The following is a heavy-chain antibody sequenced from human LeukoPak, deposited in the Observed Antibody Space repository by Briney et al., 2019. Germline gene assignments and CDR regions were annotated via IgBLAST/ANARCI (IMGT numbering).Heavy chain of an antibody. V-gene: IGHV3-7*01. J-gene: IGHJ3*02. CDR3: AREDMWAFDM. Sequence: GGSLRLSCAASGFTFSHYWMSWVCQAPGKGLEWVANIKPDGSDKYYVDSVKGRFTISRDNVKNTLYLQMDSLRAEDTAVYYCAREDMWAFDMWGQGTMVTVSS. D-gene: IGHD2-15*01. CDR2: IKPDGSDK. CDR1: GFTFSHYW.